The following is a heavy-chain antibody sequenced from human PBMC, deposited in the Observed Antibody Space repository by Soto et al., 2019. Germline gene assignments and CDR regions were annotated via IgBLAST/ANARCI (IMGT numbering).Heavy chain of an antibody. V-gene: IGHV3-30*18. CDR3: AKEAYSGATSGAPFDY. J-gene: IGHJ4*02. CDR1: GCTFSSYG. CDR2: ILFDGSNQ. Sequence: QVELVESGGGVVQPGTSLRLSCAASGCTFSSYGMHWVRQAPGKGLERVAIILFDGSNQYYADSVKGRFTISRDNSKNTVYLQMNSLRVEDTAVYYCAKEAYSGATSGAPFDYWGQGTLVTVSS. D-gene: IGHD2-15*01.